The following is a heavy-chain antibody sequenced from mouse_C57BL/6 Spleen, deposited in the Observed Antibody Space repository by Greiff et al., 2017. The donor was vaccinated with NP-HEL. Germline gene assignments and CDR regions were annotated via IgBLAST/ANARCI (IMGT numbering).Heavy chain of an antibody. CDR2: IDPSDSYT. V-gene: IGHV1-69*01. CDR1: GYTFTSYW. D-gene: IGHD3-2*02. Sequence: QVQLQQPGAELVMPGASVKLSCKASGYTFTSYWMHWVKQRPGQGLEWIGEIDPSDSYTNYNQKFKGKSTLTVEKSSSTAYMQLSSLTSEDSAVYYCARGAQAHLYYFDYWGQGTTLTVSS. CDR3: ARGAQAHLYYFDY. J-gene: IGHJ2*01.